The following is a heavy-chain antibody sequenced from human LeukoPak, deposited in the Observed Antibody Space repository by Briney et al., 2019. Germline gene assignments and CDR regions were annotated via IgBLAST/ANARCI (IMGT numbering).Heavy chain of an antibody. Sequence: PGGSLRLSCAASGFTFTNAWMSWVRQAPAKVLEWIGRSKSQTDGGTTDYAAPVKGRFTISRDDSKNTVYLQMNSLRTDDTAVYYCTTLSYVGGYWGQGTLVTVSS. CDR3: TTLSYVGGY. J-gene: IGHJ4*02. V-gene: IGHV3-15*01. CDR1: GFTFTNAW. CDR2: SKSQTDGGTT. D-gene: IGHD3-10*02.